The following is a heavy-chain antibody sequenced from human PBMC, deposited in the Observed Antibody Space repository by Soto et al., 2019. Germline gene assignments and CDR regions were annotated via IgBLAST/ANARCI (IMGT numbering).Heavy chain of an antibody. CDR2: INHSGST. Sequence: SETLSLTCAVYGWSFSGYYLTWVRQPPGTGLEWIGEINHSGSTYYNPAPKRRVTISVNTSKNQFSLKLSSVTAAETAVYYCARSLTTVVTMDVWGQGTTVTVSS. J-gene: IGHJ6*02. V-gene: IGHV4-34*01. CDR3: ARSLTTVVTMDV. D-gene: IGHD4-17*01. CDR1: GWSFSGYY.